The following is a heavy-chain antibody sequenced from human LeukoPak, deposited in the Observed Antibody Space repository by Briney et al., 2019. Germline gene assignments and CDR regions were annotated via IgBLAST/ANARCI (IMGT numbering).Heavy chain of an antibody. J-gene: IGHJ4*02. CDR1: GYTFTGYH. CDR3: ARDQGSLTRSWYTGY. CDR2: INPYSGDT. Sequence: ASAKVSCEASGYTFTGYHIHWVRQAPGQGLEWMGRINPYSGDTNFAQKFQGRVTMTRDTSITTAYMDLSSLTPDDTAVYFCARDQGSLTRSWYTGYWGQGTQVTVSS. V-gene: IGHV1-2*06. D-gene: IGHD6-13*01.